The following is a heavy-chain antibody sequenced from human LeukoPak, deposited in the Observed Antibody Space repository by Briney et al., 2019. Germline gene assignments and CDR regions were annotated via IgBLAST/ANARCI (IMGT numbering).Heavy chain of an antibody. CDR3: AKDRDYYGSGSGPLDY. J-gene: IGHJ4*02. Sequence: GGSLRLSCAASGFTFSSYGMHWVRQARGKGLEWVAVISYDGSNKYYADSVKGRFTISRDNSKNTLYLQMNSLRAEDTAVYYCAKDRDYYGSGSGPLDYWGQGTLVTVSS. CDR2: ISYDGSNK. CDR1: GFTFSSYG. V-gene: IGHV3-30*18. D-gene: IGHD3-10*01.